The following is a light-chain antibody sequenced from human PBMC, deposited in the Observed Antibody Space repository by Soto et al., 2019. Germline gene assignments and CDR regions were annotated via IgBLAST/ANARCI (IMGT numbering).Light chain of an antibody. V-gene: IGKV3-20*01. J-gene: IGKJ3*01. Sequence: EIVLTQSPGTLSLSPGERATLSCRASQSVTINCLAWYQQKPGQAPRLLVYGASTRATGIPDRFSGSGSGTDFTLTINRLEPEDFAVYYCQQYGSSPFTFGPGTKVDIK. CDR3: QQYGSSPFT. CDR2: GAS. CDR1: QSVTINC.